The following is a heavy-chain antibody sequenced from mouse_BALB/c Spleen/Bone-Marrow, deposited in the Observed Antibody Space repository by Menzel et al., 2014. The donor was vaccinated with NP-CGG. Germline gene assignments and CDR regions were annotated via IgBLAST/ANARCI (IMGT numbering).Heavy chain of an antibody. Sequence: VKLVESGAELMKPGASVKISCKATGYTFSSYWIEWVKQRPGHGLEWIGEILPGSGSTNYSEKFKGKATFTADTSSNTAYMQLSSLTSEDSAVYYCARWELGRAWFAYWGQGTLVTVSA. D-gene: IGHD4-1*01. CDR3: ARWELGRAWFAY. V-gene: IGHV1-9*01. J-gene: IGHJ3*01. CDR2: ILPGSGST. CDR1: GYTFSSYW.